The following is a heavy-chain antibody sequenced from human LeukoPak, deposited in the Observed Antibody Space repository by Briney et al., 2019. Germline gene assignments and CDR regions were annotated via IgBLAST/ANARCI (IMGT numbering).Heavy chain of an antibody. CDR3: ATSTNYAFNS. V-gene: IGHV3-7*03. Sequence: GGSLRLSCAASGFTFSSYWMTWVRQSPGKGLEWVVNINQDGSVKQYADSMRGQFTISRDNAKNSLYLQMNNLRAEDTAVYYCATSTNYAFNSWGQGTLVTVSS. D-gene: IGHD1-7*01. J-gene: IGHJ4*02. CDR1: GFTFSSYW. CDR2: INQDGSVK.